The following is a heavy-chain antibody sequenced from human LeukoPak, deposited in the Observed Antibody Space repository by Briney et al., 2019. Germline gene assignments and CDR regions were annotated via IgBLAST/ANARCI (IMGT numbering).Heavy chain of an antibody. J-gene: IGHJ4*02. Sequence: GGSLRLSCAASGFTFSSYAMSCVRQAPGKGLEWVSAISGSGGSTYYADSVKGRFTISRDNSKNTLYLQMNSLRAEDTAVYYCANELLWFGGGDYWGQGTLVIVSS. CDR1: GFTFSSYA. CDR3: ANELLWFGGGDY. CDR2: ISGSGGST. V-gene: IGHV3-23*01. D-gene: IGHD3-10*01.